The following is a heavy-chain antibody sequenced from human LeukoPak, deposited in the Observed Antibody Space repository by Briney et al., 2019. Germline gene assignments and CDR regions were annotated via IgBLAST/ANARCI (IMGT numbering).Heavy chain of an antibody. J-gene: IGHJ4*02. Sequence: GGSLRLSCAASGFTFSSYWMSWVRQARGKGVEWVANIKQDVSEKYYVDSVKGRFTISRDNAKNSLYLQMNSLRAEDTAVYYCARDPPWLSITLSFDYWGQGTLVTVSS. D-gene: IGHD3-10*02. CDR1: GFTFSSYW. CDR2: IKQDVSEK. CDR3: ARDPPWLSITLSFDY. V-gene: IGHV3-7*01.